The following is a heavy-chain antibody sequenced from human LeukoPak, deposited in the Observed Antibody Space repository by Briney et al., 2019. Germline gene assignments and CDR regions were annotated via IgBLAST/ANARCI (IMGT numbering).Heavy chain of an antibody. CDR3: ARDHWQLEV. CDR2: ITPTGSPL. Sequence: PGESLRLSCAASGFTFSDYYMSWIRQAPGKGLEWVSYITPTGSPLYYADSVKGRFTISRDNAKNSLYLQMNSLRADDTAVYYCARDHWQLEVWGQGTLVTVSS. D-gene: IGHD1-1*01. CDR1: GFTFSDYY. V-gene: IGHV3-11*01. J-gene: IGHJ4*02.